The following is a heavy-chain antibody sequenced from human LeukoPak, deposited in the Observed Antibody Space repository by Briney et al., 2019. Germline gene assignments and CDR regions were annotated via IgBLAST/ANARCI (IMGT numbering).Heavy chain of an antibody. CDR3: ARDQRRTTMTSYYNYYYGMDV. J-gene: IGHJ6*02. CDR1: GFTFSDYY. Sequence: GGSLRLSCAASGFTFSDYYMSWIRQAPGKGLEWVSYTSSSSSYTNYADSVKGRFAISRDNAKNSLYLQMNSLRAEDTAVYYCARDQRRTTMTSYYNYYYGMDVWGQGTTVTVSS. CDR2: TSSSSSYT. D-gene: IGHD4-17*01. V-gene: IGHV3-11*05.